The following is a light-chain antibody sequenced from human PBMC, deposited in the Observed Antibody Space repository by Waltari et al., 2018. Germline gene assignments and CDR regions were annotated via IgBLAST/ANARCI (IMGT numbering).Light chain of an antibody. Sequence: EIVSTQSPATLSLSPGDRATLSCRASQSVGRSLSWYQQKPGQPPRRLIYGASTRATGSPARISGSGSGTDFTLTIGSLEPEDFAVYFCLQRSNWPPTFGGGTTVEIK. V-gene: IGKV3-11*01. CDR3: LQRSNWPPT. CDR2: GAS. J-gene: IGKJ4*01. CDR1: QSVGRS.